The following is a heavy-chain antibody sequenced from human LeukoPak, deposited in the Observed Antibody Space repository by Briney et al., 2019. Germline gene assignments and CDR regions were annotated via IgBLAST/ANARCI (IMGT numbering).Heavy chain of an antibody. CDR2: INSDGSST. Sequence: GGSLRLSCAASGFTFSSYWTHWVRQAPGKGLVWVSRINSDGSSTSYADSVKGRFTISRDNAKNTLYLQMNSLRAEDTAVYYCARAYSSSSLGYWGQGTLVTVSS. D-gene: IGHD6-6*01. J-gene: IGHJ4*02. CDR1: GFTFSSYW. CDR3: ARAYSSSSLGY. V-gene: IGHV3-74*01.